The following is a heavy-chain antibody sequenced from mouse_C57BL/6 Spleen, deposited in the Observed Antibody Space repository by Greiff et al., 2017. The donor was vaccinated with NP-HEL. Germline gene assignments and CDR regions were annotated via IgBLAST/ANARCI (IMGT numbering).Heavy chain of an antibody. Sequence: QVQLQQPGAELVMPGASVKLSCKASGYTFTSYWMHWVKQRPGQGLEWIGEIDPSDSYTNYNQKFKGKSTLTVDKSSSTAYMQLSSLTSEDSAVYYCARYTDYYGSSYGYWGQGTTLTVSS. CDR1: GYTFTSYW. CDR2: IDPSDSYT. V-gene: IGHV1-69*01. J-gene: IGHJ2*01. CDR3: ARYTDYYGSSYGY. D-gene: IGHD1-1*01.